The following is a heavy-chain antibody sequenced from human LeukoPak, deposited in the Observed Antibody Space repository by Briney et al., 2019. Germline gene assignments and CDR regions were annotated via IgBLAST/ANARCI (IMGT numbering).Heavy chain of an antibody. D-gene: IGHD4-23*01. Sequence: GGSLRLSCAASGFTFSSYAMSWVRQAPGMGLGWVSAISGSGGSTYYADSVKGRFTISRDNSKNTLYLQMNSLRAEDTAVYYCAKDGGNSSYFQHWGQGTLVTVSS. J-gene: IGHJ1*01. CDR3: AKDGGNSSYFQH. CDR1: GFTFSSYA. CDR2: ISGSGGST. V-gene: IGHV3-23*01.